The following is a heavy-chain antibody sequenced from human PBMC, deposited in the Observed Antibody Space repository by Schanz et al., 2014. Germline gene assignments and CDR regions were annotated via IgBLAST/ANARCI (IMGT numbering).Heavy chain of an antibody. J-gene: IGHJ5*02. V-gene: IGHV1-69*06. Sequence: QVHLVQSGSELKKPGASVKVSCKASGYTFTSNALNWVRQAPGQGLEWMGWIIPNLGSANYAQKFQGRVTITADKSTSTVYMELSSLRSEDTAIYYCARGNTIFGVVILGWLDPWGQGTLVTVSS. CDR2: IIPNLGSA. CDR1: GYTFTSNA. CDR3: ARGNTIFGVVILGWLDP. D-gene: IGHD3-3*01.